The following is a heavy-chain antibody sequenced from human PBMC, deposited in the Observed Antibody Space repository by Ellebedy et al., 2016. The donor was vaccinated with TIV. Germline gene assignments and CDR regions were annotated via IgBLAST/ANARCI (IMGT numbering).Heavy chain of an antibody. D-gene: IGHD1-7*01. V-gene: IGHV3-21*01. Sequence: GESLKISCAASGFTFSSYSMNWVRQAPGKGLEWVSSISSSSGYIYYANSVKGRFTISRENAKNSLFLQMNSLRAEDTAVYYCAKGPRTATISLLDYWGQGTLVTVSS. CDR2: ISSSSGYI. J-gene: IGHJ4*02. CDR1: GFTFSSYS. CDR3: AKGPRTATISLLDY.